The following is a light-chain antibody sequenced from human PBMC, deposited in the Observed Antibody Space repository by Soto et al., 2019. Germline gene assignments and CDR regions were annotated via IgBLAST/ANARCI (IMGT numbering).Light chain of an antibody. J-gene: IGKJ3*01. CDR1: QSVSSN. CDR2: GAS. V-gene: IGKV3D-15*01. CDR3: QQYNNWPFT. Sequence: EIVMTQSPATLSVSPGERATLSCRASQSVSSNLAWYQQKPGQAPRLLIYGASTSATGIPARFSGSGSGTEFILTISSLQSEDCAVYYCQQYNNWPFTFGPGTKVDI.